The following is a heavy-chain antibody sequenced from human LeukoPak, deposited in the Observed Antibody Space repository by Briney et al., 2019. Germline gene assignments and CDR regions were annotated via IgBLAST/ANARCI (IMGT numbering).Heavy chain of an antibody. CDR1: GFTFSSYS. V-gene: IGHV3-21*01. D-gene: IGHD1-20*01. CDR2: ISSSSSYI. CDR3: ARGYIWNERYAFDI. J-gene: IGHJ3*02. Sequence: PGGSLRLSCAASGFTFSSYSMNWVRQAPGKGLEWVSSISSSSSYIYYADSVKGRFTISRDNAKNSLYLQMNSLRAEDTAVYYCARGYIWNERYAFDIWGQGTMVTVSS.